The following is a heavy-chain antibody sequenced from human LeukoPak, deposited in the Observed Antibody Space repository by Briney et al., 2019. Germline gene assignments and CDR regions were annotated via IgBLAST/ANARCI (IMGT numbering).Heavy chain of an antibody. V-gene: IGHV3-23*01. CDR3: ARTYLSGYDLAFDI. Sequence: PGGSLRLSCEASGFTFSSYYMIWVRQAPGKGLEWVSVISVSGDWTYYADSVKGRFTISRDNSKNTLYLQMNSLRAEDTAVYYCARTYLSGYDLAFDIWGQGTMVTVSS. D-gene: IGHD5-12*01. CDR1: GFTFSSYY. CDR2: ISVSGDWT. J-gene: IGHJ3*02.